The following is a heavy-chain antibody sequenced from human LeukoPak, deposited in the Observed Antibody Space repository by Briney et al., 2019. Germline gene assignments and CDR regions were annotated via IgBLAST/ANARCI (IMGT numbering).Heavy chain of an antibody. V-gene: IGHV1-18*01. Sequence: ASVKVSCKASGYTFTSYGISWVRQAPGQGLEWMGWISAYNGNTNYAQKLQGRVTMTRDTSISTAYMELSRLRSDDTAVYYCARVGVKYYYDSSGYYDYWGQGTLVTVSS. J-gene: IGHJ4*02. D-gene: IGHD3-22*01. CDR3: ARVGVKYYYDSSGYYDY. CDR2: ISAYNGNT. CDR1: GYTFTSYG.